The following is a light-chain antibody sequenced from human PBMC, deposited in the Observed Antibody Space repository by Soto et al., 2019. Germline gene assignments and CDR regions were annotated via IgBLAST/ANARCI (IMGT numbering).Light chain of an antibody. Sequence: QSVLTQPASLSGSPGQSITISCTGTSRDVGGYNYVSWHQQHPGKAPKVIITEVSNRPSGVSNRFSGSKSGNTASLTISGRQAEDEVDYYCSSYISSSTFVVFGGGTKLTVL. CDR3: SSYISSSTFVV. J-gene: IGLJ2*01. V-gene: IGLV2-14*01. CDR2: EVS. CDR1: SRDVGGYNY.